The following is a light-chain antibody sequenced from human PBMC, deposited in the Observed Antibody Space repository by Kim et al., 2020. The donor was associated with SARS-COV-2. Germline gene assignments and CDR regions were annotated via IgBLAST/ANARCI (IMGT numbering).Light chain of an antibody. V-gene: IGKV1-33*01. J-gene: IGKJ2*01. CDR3: QQYDGLPYT. CDR2: RAS. Sequence: DIKMTQSPSSLSTSVGDKVTITCQASQDITDYLNWYQHKPGNAPKLLIYRASSLETGLPSRFSGSGSGTHFTFTISSLQPEDIATYYCQQYDGLPYTFGQGTKLEI. CDR1: QDITDY.